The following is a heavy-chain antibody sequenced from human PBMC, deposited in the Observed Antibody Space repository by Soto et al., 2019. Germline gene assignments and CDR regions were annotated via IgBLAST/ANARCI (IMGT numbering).Heavy chain of an antibody. Sequence: EVQLVESGGGLVKPGGSLRLSCAASGFTLRNAWMSWVRQAPGKGLEWVGRIRSEIDGATTDYTAPVKGRFTISRDDSKNTLFLQMNSLKTDDTAVYYCSTVDSIYCTTTSCYANYFDYWGQGTLVTVSS. D-gene: IGHD2-2*01. V-gene: IGHV3-15*01. CDR3: STVDSIYCTTTSCYANYFDY. CDR2: IRSEIDGATT. CDR1: GFTLRNAW. J-gene: IGHJ4*02.